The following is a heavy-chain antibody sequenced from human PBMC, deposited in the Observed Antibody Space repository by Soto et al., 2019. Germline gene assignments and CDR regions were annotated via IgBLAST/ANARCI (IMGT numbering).Heavy chain of an antibody. V-gene: IGHV3-23*01. CDR3: ARKILGPTPRPNSWYSDP. CDR2: ISGGGDAA. J-gene: IGHJ2*01. Sequence: EVQVLESGGGLVQPGGSLRLSCAGSGFTFINYAMNWVRQAPGKGLEWVSSISGGGDAAFFPDSVRGRFTISRDNSKNTVTLQLNSLGFDATPLYYCARKILGPTPRPNSWYSDPWGRAPWSLSPQ. D-gene: IGHD7-27*01. CDR1: GFTFINYA.